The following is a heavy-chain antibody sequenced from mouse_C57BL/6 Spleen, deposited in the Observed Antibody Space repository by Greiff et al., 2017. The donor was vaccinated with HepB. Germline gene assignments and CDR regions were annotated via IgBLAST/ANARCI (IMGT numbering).Heavy chain of an antibody. CDR2: IYPGDGDT. D-gene: IGHD2-3*01. CDR3: AGVTTHFDY. Sequence: QVQLQQSGPELVKPGASVKISCKASGYAFSSSWVNWVKQRPGKGLEWIGRIYPGDGDTNYNGKFKGKATLTADKSSSTAYMQLSSLTSEDSAVYFCAGVTTHFDYWGQGTTLTVSS. CDR1: GYAFSSSW. V-gene: IGHV1-82*01. J-gene: IGHJ2*01.